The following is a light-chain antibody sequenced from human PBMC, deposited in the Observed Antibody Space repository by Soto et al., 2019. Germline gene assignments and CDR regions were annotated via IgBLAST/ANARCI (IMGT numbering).Light chain of an antibody. CDR3: QSYDSSLSGSGV. Sequence: QSVLTQPPSVSGAPGQRVTISCTWNSSNIGAGYDVHWYQQLPGTAPKLLIYGNSNRPSGVPDRFSGSKSGTSASLAITGLQAEDEADYYCQSYDSSLSGSGVFGTGTKVTVL. V-gene: IGLV1-40*01. J-gene: IGLJ1*01. CDR2: GNS. CDR1: SSNIGAGYD.